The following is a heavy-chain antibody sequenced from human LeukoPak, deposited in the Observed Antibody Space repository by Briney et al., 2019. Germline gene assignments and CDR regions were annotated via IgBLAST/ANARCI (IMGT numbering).Heavy chain of an antibody. D-gene: IGHD5-12*01. J-gene: IGHJ6*02. V-gene: IGHV3-7*03. Sequence: GGSLRLSCAASGFTFSSYWMSWVRQAPGKGLEWVANIKQDGSEKYYVDSVKGRFTISRDNAKNSLYLQMNSLRAEDTAVYYCASEVRERGYSGSIYYYYGMDVWGQGTTVTVSS. CDR2: IKQDGSEK. CDR1: GFTFSSYW. CDR3: ASEVRERGYSGSIYYYYGMDV.